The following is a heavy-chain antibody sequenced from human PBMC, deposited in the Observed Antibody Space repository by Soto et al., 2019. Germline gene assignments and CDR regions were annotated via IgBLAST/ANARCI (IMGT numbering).Heavy chain of an antibody. D-gene: IGHD4-17*01. CDR1: GFTFSSYA. Sequence: QVQLVESGGGVVQPGRSLRLSCAASGFTFSSYAMHWVRQAPGKGLEWVAVISYDGSNKYYADSVKGRLTISRDNSKNTLYLQMNSLRAEDTAVYYCARADYRKTFDYWGQGTLVTVSS. CDR2: ISYDGSNK. V-gene: IGHV3-30-3*01. CDR3: ARADYRKTFDY. J-gene: IGHJ4*02.